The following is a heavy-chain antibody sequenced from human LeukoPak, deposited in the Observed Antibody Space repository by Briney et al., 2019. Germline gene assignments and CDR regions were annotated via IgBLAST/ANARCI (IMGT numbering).Heavy chain of an antibody. CDR3: ARILGLTLDY. Sequence: GGSLRLSCAASGFTFSSYVMNWVRQAPGKGLEWVSVISGGGGSTYYAGSVRGRFTVSRDAAGNSLYLQMNSLRDEDTAVYYCARILGLTLDYWGQGTLVTVSS. V-gene: IGHV3-23*01. CDR2: ISGGGGST. CDR1: GFTFSSYV. J-gene: IGHJ4*02. D-gene: IGHD1-14*01.